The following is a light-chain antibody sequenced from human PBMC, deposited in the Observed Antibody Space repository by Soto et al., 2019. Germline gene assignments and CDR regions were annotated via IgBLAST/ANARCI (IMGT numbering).Light chain of an antibody. CDR3: SAYAGSSTLFV. Sequence: QSALTQPASVSGSPGQSIAISCTGTSNDVGFYDLVSWYQQRPGTAPKLLIYEGSKRPSGVSNRFSGSKSGNTASLTISGLXAEDEADYYCSAYAGSSTLFVFGTGTKVTVL. J-gene: IGLJ1*01. V-gene: IGLV2-23*01. CDR1: SNDVGFYDL. CDR2: EGS.